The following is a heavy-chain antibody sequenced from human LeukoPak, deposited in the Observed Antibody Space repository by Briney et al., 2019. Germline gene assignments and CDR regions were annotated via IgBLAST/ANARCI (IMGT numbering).Heavy chain of an antibody. CDR3: ASCGYSYGGDYFDY. Sequence: PGGSLRLSCAASGFTFSTYDMHWVRQPTGKGLEWVSAIGTAGDTYYPGSVKGRFTISRENAKNSLYLQMNSLRAGDTAVYYCASCGYSYGGDYFDYWGQGTLVTVSS. V-gene: IGHV3-13*01. D-gene: IGHD5-18*01. J-gene: IGHJ4*02. CDR2: IGTAGDT. CDR1: GFTFSTYD.